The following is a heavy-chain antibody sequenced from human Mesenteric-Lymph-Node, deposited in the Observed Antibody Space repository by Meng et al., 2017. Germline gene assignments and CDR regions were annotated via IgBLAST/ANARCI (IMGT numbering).Heavy chain of an antibody. V-gene: IGHV4-30-4*01. Sequence: QVQLQESGPGLGKPSPTLSLTGTVSGGTISSSNYYWSWIRQPPGKGLEWSGHIYNSGSTYYNPSLKSRITISVDTSKNQFSLKLSSVTAADTAVYYCARGQKGYFDLWGRGTLVTVSS. CDR1: GGTISSSNYY. CDR3: ARGQKGYFDL. J-gene: IGHJ2*01. CDR2: IYNSGST.